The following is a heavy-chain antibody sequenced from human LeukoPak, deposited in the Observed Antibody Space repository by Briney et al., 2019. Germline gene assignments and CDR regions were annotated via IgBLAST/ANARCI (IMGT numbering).Heavy chain of an antibody. CDR1: GFTFSYYG. J-gene: IGHJ4*02. Sequence: PGGSLRLSCAASGFTFSYYGMHWVRQAPGKGLEWVAFIRYDGSNKYYADSVKGRFTISRDNSKNTLYLQMNSLRAEDTAVYYCAKDLITMARGERTNFFDYWGQGTLVTVSS. D-gene: IGHD3-10*01. CDR3: AKDLITMARGERTNFFDY. CDR2: IRYDGSNK. V-gene: IGHV3-30*02.